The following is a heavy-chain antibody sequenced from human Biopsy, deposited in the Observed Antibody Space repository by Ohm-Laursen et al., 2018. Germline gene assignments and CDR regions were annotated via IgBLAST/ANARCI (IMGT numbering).Heavy chain of an antibody. Sequence: EASVKVSCKASGGTFTRYAMHWVRQAPGQGLEWMGRIISVHDIANYAQKFQGRVTITADKSTSTAYMELRNLRSEDTAVYYCARTLVDCTSGTCYDVGDGMDVWGQGTTVIVSS. V-gene: IGHV1-69*04. CDR1: GGTFTRYA. D-gene: IGHD2-15*01. CDR3: ARTLVDCTSGTCYDVGDGMDV. CDR2: IISVHDIA. J-gene: IGHJ6*02.